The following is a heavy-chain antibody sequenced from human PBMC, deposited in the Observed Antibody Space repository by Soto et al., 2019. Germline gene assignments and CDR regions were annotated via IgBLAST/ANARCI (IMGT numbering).Heavy chain of an antibody. Sequence: EVQLLESGGGLVQPGGSLRLSCAASGFTFSSYAMSWVRQAPGKGLEWVSAISGSGGSTYYADSVKGRFTISRDNSKNTLYLQMNSLRAEDTAVDYCAKQGFWSGSTGGFDYWGQGTLVTVSS. V-gene: IGHV3-23*01. CDR1: GFTFSSYA. J-gene: IGHJ4*02. CDR2: ISGSGGST. CDR3: AKQGFWSGSTGGFDY. D-gene: IGHD3-3*01.